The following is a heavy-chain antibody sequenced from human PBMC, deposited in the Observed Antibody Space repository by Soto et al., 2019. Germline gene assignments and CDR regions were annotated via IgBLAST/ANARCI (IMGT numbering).Heavy chain of an antibody. CDR1: GYTFTTFW. CDR2: IDPRDSYT. J-gene: IGHJ5*02. CDR3: ARLSYCCSTGDSGFDP. V-gene: IGHV5-10-1*01. D-gene: IGHD6-25*01. Sequence: GAALKSSDTGVGYTFTTFWISGLRQMPERGQERMGSIDPRDSYTNYSPYFQGHVTISGDKSISTADLQWASLNASDIAMYYCARLSYCCSTGDSGFDPWGQGTLVTVS.